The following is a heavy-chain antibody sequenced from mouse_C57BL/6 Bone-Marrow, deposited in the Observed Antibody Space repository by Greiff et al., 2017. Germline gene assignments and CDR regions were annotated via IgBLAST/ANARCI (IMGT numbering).Heavy chain of an antibody. Sequence: VQLQQSGPELVKPGASVKISCKASGYTFSDYYMNWVKQSHGKSLEWIGDINPNNGGTSYNQKFKGKATLTVDKSSSTAYMELRSLTSEDSAVYYCARKGTGAYWYFDVWGTGTTVTVSS. CDR1: GYTFSDYY. V-gene: IGHV1-26*01. D-gene: IGHD4-1*01. CDR2: INPNNGGT. CDR3: ARKGTGAYWYFDV. J-gene: IGHJ1*03.